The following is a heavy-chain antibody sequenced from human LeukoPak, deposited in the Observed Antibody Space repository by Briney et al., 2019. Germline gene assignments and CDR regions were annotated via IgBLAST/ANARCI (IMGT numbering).Heavy chain of an antibody. V-gene: IGHV4-38-2*02. CDR2: IYHSGST. Sequence: SSETLSLTCSVSGYSINSGYFWGWIRQSPGKGLEWIGSIYHSGSTYYNPSLKSRVTISVDTSKNQFSLKVSSVTAADTAVYYCARVAVGTRTDTFHYYMDVWGNGTTVTVSS. J-gene: IGHJ6*03. CDR1: GYSINSGYF. D-gene: IGHD6-19*01. CDR3: ARVAVGTRTDTFHYYMDV.